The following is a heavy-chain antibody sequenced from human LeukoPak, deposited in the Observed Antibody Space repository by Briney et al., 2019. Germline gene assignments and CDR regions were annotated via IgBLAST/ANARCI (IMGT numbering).Heavy chain of an antibody. CDR3: AKFQSVLDFWSPYNG. CDR2: VNGNDHTT. V-gene: IGHV3-23*01. J-gene: IGHJ4*02. D-gene: IGHD3-3*01. CDR1: GYNFGGYA. Sequence: GGSLRLSCAASGYNFGGYAMSWIRQAPGKGLDWVSTVNGNDHTTYYADSVRGRFTISRNNSKNTLFLRMNSLRTEDTAVYYCAKFQSVLDFWSPYNGWGPGTRVTVSS.